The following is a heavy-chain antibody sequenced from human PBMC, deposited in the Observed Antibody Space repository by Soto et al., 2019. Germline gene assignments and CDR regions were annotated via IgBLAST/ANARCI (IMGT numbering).Heavy chain of an antibody. V-gene: IGHV3-30*18. CDR3: AKGHDYDILTGLDY. CDR2: LLFDGIIK. Sequence: GGSLRLSCAASGFTFSSYGMHWVRQAPGKVLLWVAVLLFDGIIKYYADSVKGRFTISRDNSKNTLYLQLNSLRAEDTVVYYCAKGHDYDILTGLDYWGQGTLVTVSS. J-gene: IGHJ4*02. D-gene: IGHD3-9*01. CDR1: GFTFSSYG.